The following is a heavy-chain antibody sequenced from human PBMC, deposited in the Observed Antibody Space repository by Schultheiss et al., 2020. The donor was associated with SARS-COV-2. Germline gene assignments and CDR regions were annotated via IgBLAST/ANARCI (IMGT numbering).Heavy chain of an antibody. V-gene: IGHV3-73*01. Sequence: GGSLRLSCAASGFTFSSYAMSWVRQASGKGLEWVGRIRSKANSYATAYAASVKGRFTISRDDSKNTAYLQMNSLKTEDTAVYYCTRPAGSRDYYGMDVWGQGTTVTVSS. D-gene: IGHD1-14*01. CDR3: TRPAGSRDYYGMDV. CDR1: GFTFSSYA. CDR2: IRSKANSYAT. J-gene: IGHJ6*02.